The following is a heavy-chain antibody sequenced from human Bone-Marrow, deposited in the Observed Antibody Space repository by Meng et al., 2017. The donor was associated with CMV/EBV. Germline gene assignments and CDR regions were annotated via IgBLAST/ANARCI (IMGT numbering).Heavy chain of an antibody. D-gene: IGHD4-17*01. Sequence: GESLKISCAASGFTFSGYTMNWVRQAPGKGLEWVSYILSGTNDIYYADSMKGRFTISRDNAKNSLYLQMNSLRAEDTAVYYCARSGDYGDYFDYWGRERWSPSPQ. CDR1: GFTFSGYT. J-gene: IGHJ4*02. V-gene: IGHV3-21*01. CDR3: ARSGDYGDYFDY. CDR2: ILSGTNDI.